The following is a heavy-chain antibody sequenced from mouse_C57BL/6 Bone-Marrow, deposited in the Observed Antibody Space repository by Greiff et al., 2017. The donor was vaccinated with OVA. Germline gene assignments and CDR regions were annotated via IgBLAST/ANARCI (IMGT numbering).Heavy chain of an antibody. V-gene: IGHV1-82*01. CDR3: ARLKGQLRGWFAY. D-gene: IGHD3-2*02. CDR1: GYAFSSSW. J-gene: IGHJ3*01. CDR2: IYPGDGDT. Sequence: QVQLQQSGPELVKPGASVKISCKASGYAFSSSWMNWVKQRPGKGLEWIGRIYPGDGDTNYNGKFKGKATLTADKSSSTAYMQLSSLTSEDSAVYFCARLKGQLRGWFAYWGQGTLVTVSA.